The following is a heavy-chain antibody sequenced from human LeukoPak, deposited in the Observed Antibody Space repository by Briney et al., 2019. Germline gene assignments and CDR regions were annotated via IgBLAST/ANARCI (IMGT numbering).Heavy chain of an antibody. CDR2: ISGSGDIT. V-gene: IGHV3-23*01. D-gene: IGHD3-10*01. J-gene: IGHJ4*02. CDR3: AKDIYGSGSGDFDY. CDR1: GFTFTSYA. Sequence: PGGSLRLSCAASGFTFTSYAMNWVRQAPGKGLEWVSFISGSGDITYYADSVKDRFTISRDNSKNTLYLQMNSLRAEDTAVYYCAKDIYGSGSGDFDYWGQGTLVTVSS.